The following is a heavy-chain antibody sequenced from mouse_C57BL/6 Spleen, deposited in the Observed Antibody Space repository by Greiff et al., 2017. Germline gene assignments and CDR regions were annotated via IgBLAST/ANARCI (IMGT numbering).Heavy chain of an antibody. CDR1: GFTFSSYT. Sequence: EVKLVESGGGLVKPGGSLKLSCAASGFTFSSYTMSWVRQTPEKRLEWVATISGGGGNTYYPDSVKGRFTIARDNAKNTLYLQMSSLRSEDTALYYCARQGYVGAMYYWGQGASVTVSS. D-gene: IGHD2-10*02. V-gene: IGHV5-9*01. CDR3: ARQGYVGAMYY. J-gene: IGHJ4*01. CDR2: ISGGGGNT.